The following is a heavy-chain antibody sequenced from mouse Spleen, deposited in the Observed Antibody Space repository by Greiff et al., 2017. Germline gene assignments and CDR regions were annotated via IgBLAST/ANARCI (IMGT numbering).Heavy chain of an antibody. CDR1: GYNIKAYY. CDR3: AKYPLWYDYFDY. J-gene: IGHJ2*01. Sequence: EVQLQQSGAELVKPGASVKLSCTASGYNIKAYYMHWVKQRPEQGPEWIGRIDPEDGETKYAPKFQGKATITADTSSNTAYLQLSSLTSEDTAVYYCAKYPLWYDYFDYGGQGTTLTVAS. CDR2: IDPEDGET. D-gene: IGHD2-1*01. V-gene: IGHV14-2*01.